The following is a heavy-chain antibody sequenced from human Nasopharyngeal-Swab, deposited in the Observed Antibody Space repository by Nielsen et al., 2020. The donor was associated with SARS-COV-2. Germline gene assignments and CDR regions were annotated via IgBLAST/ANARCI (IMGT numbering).Heavy chain of an antibody. Sequence: WIRQPPGKGLEWIGEINHSGSTNYNPSLKSRVTISVDTSKNQFSLKLSSVTAADTAVYYCARDQSLWFREGGKSEFDYWGQGTLVTVSS. CDR3: ARDQSLWFREGGKSEFDY. D-gene: IGHD3-10*01. J-gene: IGHJ4*02. CDR2: INHSGST. V-gene: IGHV4-34*01.